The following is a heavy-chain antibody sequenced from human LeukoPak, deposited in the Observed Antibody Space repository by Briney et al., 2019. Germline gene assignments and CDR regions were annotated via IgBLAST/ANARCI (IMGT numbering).Heavy chain of an antibody. J-gene: IGHJ3*02. CDR2: IYYSGST. CDR1: GGSISSYY. CDR3: ARASGYSYGFGAFDI. Sequence: KPSETLSLTCTVSGGSISSYYWSWIRQPPGKGLEWIGYIYYSGSTNYNPSLKSRVTISVDTSKNQFSLKLSSVTAADTAVYYCARASGYSYGFGAFDIWGQGTMVTVSS. V-gene: IGHV4-59*01. D-gene: IGHD5-18*01.